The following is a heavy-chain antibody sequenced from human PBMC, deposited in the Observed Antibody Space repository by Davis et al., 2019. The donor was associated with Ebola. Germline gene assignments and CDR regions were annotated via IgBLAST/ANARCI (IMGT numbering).Heavy chain of an antibody. J-gene: IGHJ6*02. V-gene: IGHV3-53*01. CDR1: GFTVSTNY. CDR2: IYSGGTT. D-gene: IGHD2-8*01. CDR3: AREGTHEWYGMDV. Sequence: GSLRLSCAASGFTVSTNYMSWVRQAPGKGLEWVSIIYSGGTTDYADSVKGRFTISRDNSKNTLYLQMNSLRAEDTAVYYCAREGTHEWYGMDVWGQGTTVTVSS.